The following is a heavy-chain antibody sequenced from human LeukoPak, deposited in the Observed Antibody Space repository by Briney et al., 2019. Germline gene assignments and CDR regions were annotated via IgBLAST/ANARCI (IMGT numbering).Heavy chain of an antibody. J-gene: IGHJ4*02. CDR2: IKQDGSEK. V-gene: IGHV3-7*01. CDR1: GFTFSSYW. CDR3: ARGHTAVTRHFDF. Sequence: GGSLRLSCAASGFTFSSYWMSWVRQAPGKGLEWVANIKQDGSEKYYVDSVKGRFTISRDYAKNSLYLQMNSLRAEDTAVYYCARGHTAVTRHFDFWGQGTLVTVSS. D-gene: IGHD4-17*01.